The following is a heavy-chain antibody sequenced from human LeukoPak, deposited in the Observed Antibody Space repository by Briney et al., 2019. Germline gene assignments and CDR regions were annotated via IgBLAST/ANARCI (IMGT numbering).Heavy chain of an antibody. CDR1: GYTFSDFG. CDR2: IGAYNDNT. CDR3: SRGGAAVTMFFDF. Sequence: ASVKVSCKASGYTFSDFGITWVRQAPGQGVEWMGWIGAYNDNTNYPQKFQGRVTLTTDTSTSTAYMELRSLTSDATALYYCSRGGAAVTMFFDFWGQGTLVTVSS. D-gene: IGHD4-17*01. J-gene: IGHJ4*02. V-gene: IGHV1-18*01.